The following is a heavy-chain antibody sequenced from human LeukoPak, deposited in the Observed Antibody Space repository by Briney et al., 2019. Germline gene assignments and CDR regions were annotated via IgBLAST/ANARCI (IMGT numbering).Heavy chain of an antibody. J-gene: IGHJ4*02. CDR3: ARESRGQRPFDY. V-gene: IGHV4-31*03. D-gene: IGHD6-25*01. CDR2: VYYSGST. Sequence: SQTLSLTCIVSGGSISRGGYYWSWVRQHPGKGLEWIGYVYYSGSTYYNPSLKSRVTISVDTSKNQFSLKLSSVTAADTAVYYCARESRGQRPFDYWGQGTLVTVSS. CDR1: GGSISRGGYY.